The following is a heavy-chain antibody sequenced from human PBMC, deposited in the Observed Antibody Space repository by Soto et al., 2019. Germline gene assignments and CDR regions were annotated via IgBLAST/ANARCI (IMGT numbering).Heavy chain of an antibody. V-gene: IGHV3-23*01. J-gene: IGHJ4*02. CDR1: GFTFSSYA. CDR3: AKDAAYSDDSGRYFTYYSDY. D-gene: IGHD3-10*01. Sequence: EVQLLESGGGLVQPGGSLRLSCAASGFTFSSYAMSWVRQAPGKGLEWFSAISGSGVSTYYADSVKGRFTISRDNSKISLELQINSPGAEDTAVYYCAKDAAYSDDSGRYFTYYSDYWGQGTLVIVSS. CDR2: ISGSGVST.